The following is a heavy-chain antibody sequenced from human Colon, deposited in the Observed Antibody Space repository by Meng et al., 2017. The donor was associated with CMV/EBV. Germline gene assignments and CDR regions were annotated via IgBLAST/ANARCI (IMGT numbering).Heavy chain of an antibody. CDR3: ARYSRPMGFDP. CDR1: GGSFSDYL. CDR2: INHSGGI. D-gene: IGHD6-13*01. J-gene: IGHJ5*02. V-gene: IGHV4-34*01. Sequence: SETLSLTCVVYGGSFSDYLWSWIRQPPGKGLEWIGEINHSGGINYNPSLKSRVTISVDTSKNQFSLKLSSVTAADTAVYYCARYSRPMGFDPWGQGTLVTVSS.